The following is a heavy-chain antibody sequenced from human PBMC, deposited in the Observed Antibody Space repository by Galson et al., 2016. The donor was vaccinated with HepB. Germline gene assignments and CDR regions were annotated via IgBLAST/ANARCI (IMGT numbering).Heavy chain of an antibody. CDR2: INEDGSVK. Sequence: SLRLSCAAHGFDFTNFWMNWLRQAPGGGLEWVANINEDGSVKYYVDSVRGRFTISRDNAKNSLYLHMSSLRAEDTATYYCSRVQRTISIFGVAPPYLDAWGQGTLVSVSS. D-gene: IGHD3-3*01. J-gene: IGHJ5*02. CDR3: SRVQRTISIFGVAPPYLDA. V-gene: IGHV3-7*04. CDR1: GFDFTNFW.